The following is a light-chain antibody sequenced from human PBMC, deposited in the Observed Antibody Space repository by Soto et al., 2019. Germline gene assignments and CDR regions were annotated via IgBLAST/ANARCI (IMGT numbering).Light chain of an antibody. CDR3: HAQADNGKNV. CDR2: EVS. CDR1: SNDVGHSSF. V-gene: IGLV2-8*01. J-gene: IGLJ1*01. Sequence: QSALTQPPSASGSPGQSVTISCTGNSNDVGHSSFISWYQQHPGKGPKLIIYEVSTRPSGVPDRFSGSKPGNTASLSVSGLQDEDEADDFWHAQADNGKNVFGTGTKLTVL.